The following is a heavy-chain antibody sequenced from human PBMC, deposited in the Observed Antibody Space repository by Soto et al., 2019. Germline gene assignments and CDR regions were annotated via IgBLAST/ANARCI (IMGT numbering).Heavy chain of an antibody. V-gene: IGHV3-33*01. D-gene: IGHD1-26*01. CDR3: GRDPYSGARYCLGL. J-gene: IGHJ4*02. Sequence: PGGSLRLSCATSGFTFSNYGIHWVRQAPGKGLEWVAVKWFFASGGNEYYADAVKGRFATSRDDSKQTANLEMKSLRAEDTAVYYCGRDPYSGARYCLGLWGQVTQVTVSS. CDR1: GFTFSNYG. CDR2: KWFFASGGNE.